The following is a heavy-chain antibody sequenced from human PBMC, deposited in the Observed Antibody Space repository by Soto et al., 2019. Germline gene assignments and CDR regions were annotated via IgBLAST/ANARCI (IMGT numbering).Heavy chain of an antibody. CDR1: GFSLSTSGVG. D-gene: IGHD3-10*01. Sequence: QITLKESGPTLVKPTQPLTLTCTFSGFSLSTSGVGVGWIRQPPGKALEWLALIYLNDDKRYSPSLQSRLTLSTATSKNRVVLTMTNMDPVDTATYYCAHSPWFGELLIPNWFDPWGQGTLVTVSS. V-gene: IGHV2-5*01. J-gene: IGHJ5*02. CDR2: IYLNDDK. CDR3: AHSPWFGELLIPNWFDP.